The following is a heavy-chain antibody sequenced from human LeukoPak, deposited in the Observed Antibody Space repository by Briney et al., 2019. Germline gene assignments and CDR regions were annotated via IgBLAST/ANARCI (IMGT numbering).Heavy chain of an antibody. CDR2: IYYSGST. CDR1: GFGFTNAW. D-gene: IGHD1-26*01. J-gene: IGHJ6*02. V-gene: IGHV4-59*01. Sequence: GSLRLSCAATGFGFTNAWMSWIRQAPGKGLEWIGYIYYSGSTNYNPSLKSRVTISVDTSKNQFSLKLSSVTAADTAVYYCARGFWDSGSYLGMDVWGQGTTLTVSS. CDR3: ARGFWDSGSYLGMDV.